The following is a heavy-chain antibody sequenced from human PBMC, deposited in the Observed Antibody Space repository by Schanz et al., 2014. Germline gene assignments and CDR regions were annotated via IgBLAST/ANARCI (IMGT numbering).Heavy chain of an antibody. J-gene: IGHJ6*03. CDR3: AGTYCSSTSCYTGYYYMDV. D-gene: IGHD2-2*02. CDR2: TSHDGSFT. Sequence: VQLLQSGGALVQPGGSLRLSCSASGFTFSTYAMSWVRQAPGKGLEWVSRTSHDGSFTTFADSVKGRFTISRDNSKNTVYLQVNSLRAEDTAVYYCAGTYCSSTSCYTGYYYMDVWGKGTTVTVSS. V-gene: IGHV3-23*01. CDR1: GFTFSTYA.